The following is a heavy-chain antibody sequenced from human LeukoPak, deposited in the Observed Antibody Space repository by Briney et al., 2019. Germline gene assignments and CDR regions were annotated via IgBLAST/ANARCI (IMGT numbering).Heavy chain of an antibody. Sequence: GESLKISCKGSGYSFTSYWIGWVRQMPGKGLEWMGIIYPGDSDTRHSPSFQGQVTISADKSISTAYLQWSSLKASDTAMYYCARHDRDLTHTPHYYYYGMDVWGQGTTVTVSS. V-gene: IGHV5-51*01. CDR1: GYSFTSYW. CDR2: IYPGDSDT. D-gene: IGHD1-14*01. J-gene: IGHJ6*02. CDR3: ARHDRDLTHTPHYYYYGMDV.